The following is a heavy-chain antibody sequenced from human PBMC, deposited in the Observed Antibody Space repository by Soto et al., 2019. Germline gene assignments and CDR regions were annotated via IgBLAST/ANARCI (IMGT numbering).Heavy chain of an antibody. Sequence: EVQLVESGGGLVQHGGSLRLSCAASGFIVSSNYMTWVRQAPGKGLEWVSVIYSGGSTYYADSVKGRFTISRDNSKNTLYLQMNSLRAEDTAMYYCVTRGSFDCWGQGTLVTVSS. CDR1: GFIVSSNY. D-gene: IGHD1-26*01. J-gene: IGHJ4*02. CDR2: IYSGGST. CDR3: VTRGSFDC. V-gene: IGHV3-66*01.